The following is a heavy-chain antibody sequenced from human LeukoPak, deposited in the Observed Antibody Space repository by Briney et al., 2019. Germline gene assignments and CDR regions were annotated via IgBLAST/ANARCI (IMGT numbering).Heavy chain of an antibody. CDR2: FDTEDAET. CDR3: ARPTYSSHDAFDI. D-gene: IGHD2-21*01. V-gene: IGHV1-24*01. CDR1: GYTLTELS. J-gene: IGHJ3*02. Sequence: GASVKVSCKVSGYTLTELSIHWLRQSPGKGLEWMGGFDTEDAETIYAQKFEGRVTLTEDTSTDTAYMELSSLRSEDTAVYYCARPTYSSHDAFDIWGQGTMVTVSS.